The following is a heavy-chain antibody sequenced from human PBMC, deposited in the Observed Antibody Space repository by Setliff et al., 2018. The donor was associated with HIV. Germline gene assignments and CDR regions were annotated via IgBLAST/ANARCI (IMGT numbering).Heavy chain of an antibody. CDR2: IIPIFGSP. J-gene: IGHJ6*03. CDR1: GDTFSSYA. V-gene: IGHV1-69*06. Sequence: ASVKVSCKASGDTFSSYAISWVRQAPGQGLEWMGRIIPIFGSPNYAQKFQGSVTITADKSTSPAYMELSSLRSEDTAVYYCARDVYYYFYMDVWGKGTTVTVSS. CDR3: ARDVYYYFYMDV.